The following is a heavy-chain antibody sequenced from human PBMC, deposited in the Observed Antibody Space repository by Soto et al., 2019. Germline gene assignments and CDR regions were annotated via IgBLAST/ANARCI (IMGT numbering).Heavy chain of an antibody. D-gene: IGHD1-7*01. CDR2: INPNSGGT. J-gene: IGHJ4*02. V-gene: IGHV1-2*02. Sequence: ASVKVSCKASGYTFTGYYMHWVRQAPGQGLEWMGWINPNSGGTNYAQKFQGRVTMTRDTSISTAYMELSRLRSDDTAVYYCAREPELELRSFDYWGQGTLVTVSS. CDR1: GYTFTGYY. CDR3: AREPELELRSFDY.